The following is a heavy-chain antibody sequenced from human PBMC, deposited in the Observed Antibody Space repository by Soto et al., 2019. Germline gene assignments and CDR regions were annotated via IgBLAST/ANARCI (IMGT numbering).Heavy chain of an antibody. J-gene: IGHJ4*02. CDR3: ARDKSPYSSGWHNRHFDY. Sequence: QVQLVESGGGVVQPGRSLRLSCAASGFTFSSYAMHWVRQAPGKGLEWVAVMSYDGSNKYYADSVKGRFTISRDNSKNRLYLQMSSLRAEDTAVYYCARDKSPYSSGWHNRHFDYWGQGTLVTVSS. V-gene: IGHV3-30-3*01. D-gene: IGHD6-19*01. CDR2: MSYDGSNK. CDR1: GFTFSSYA.